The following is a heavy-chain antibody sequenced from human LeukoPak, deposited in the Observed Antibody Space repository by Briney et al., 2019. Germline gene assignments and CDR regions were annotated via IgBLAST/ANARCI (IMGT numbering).Heavy chain of an antibody. Sequence: SETLSLTCTVSGGSISSSSYYWGWIRQPPGKGLEWIESIYYSGSTYYNPSLKRRVTISVDTSKNQFSLKLSSVTAADTAVYYCARLIAVAGTSYWGQGTLVTVSS. CDR1: GGSISSSSYY. V-gene: IGHV4-39*01. D-gene: IGHD6-19*01. J-gene: IGHJ4*02. CDR2: IYYSGST. CDR3: ARLIAVAGTSY.